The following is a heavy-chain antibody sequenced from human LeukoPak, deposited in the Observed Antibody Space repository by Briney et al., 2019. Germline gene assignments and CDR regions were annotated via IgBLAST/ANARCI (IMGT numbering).Heavy chain of an antibody. D-gene: IGHD6-19*01. CDR1: GFTFSSYW. Sequence: GGSLRLSCAASGFTFSSYWMSWVRQAPGKGLEWVANIKQDGSEKYYVDSVKGRFTISRDNAKNSLYLQMNSLRADDTAVYYCARDGEVYSSGWFLFQHWGQGTLVAVSS. CDR3: ARDGEVYSSGWFLFQH. CDR2: IKQDGSEK. V-gene: IGHV3-7*01. J-gene: IGHJ1*01.